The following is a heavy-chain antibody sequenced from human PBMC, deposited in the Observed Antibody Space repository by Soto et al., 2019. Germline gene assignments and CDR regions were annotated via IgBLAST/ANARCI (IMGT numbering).Heavy chain of an antibody. CDR1: GFTFTSYS. D-gene: IGHD3-10*01. V-gene: IGHV3-23*01. Sequence: EVQLLQSGGGLVQPGGSLRLSCAASGFTFTSYSMTWVRKTPGKGLEWVAAVNPGGYSTYYADSVKGRFTISRDNSNKALYPQMNSLRAEDTAVYYCAKDLRAGSGCGFDYRDQGTLVTVSS. CDR3: AKDLRAGSGCGFDY. CDR2: VNPGGYST. J-gene: IGHJ4*02.